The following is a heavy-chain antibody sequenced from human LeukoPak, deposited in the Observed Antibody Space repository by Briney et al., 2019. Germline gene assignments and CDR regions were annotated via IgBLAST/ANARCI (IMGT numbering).Heavy chain of an antibody. J-gene: IGHJ4*02. CDR1: RFTFSSYS. CDR2: ISSSGNYI. Sequence: GGSLRLSCAASRFTFSSYSMNWVRQAPGKGLEWVSSISSSGNYIYYADSVRGRFTISRDNARNSLYLQMNSLRAEDTAVYYCARDSIQQQLVLEDRGYPYYFEHWGQGTLVTVSS. CDR3: ARDSIQQQLVLEDRGYPYYFEH. D-gene: IGHD6-13*01. V-gene: IGHV3-21*01.